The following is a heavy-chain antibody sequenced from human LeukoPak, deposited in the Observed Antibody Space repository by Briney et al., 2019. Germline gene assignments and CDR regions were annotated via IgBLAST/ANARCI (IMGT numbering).Heavy chain of an antibody. CDR2: IYYSGST. CDR1: GGSISSYY. Sequence: SETLSLTCTVSGGSISSYYWSWIRQPPGKGLEWIGYIYYSGSTNYNPSLKSRVTISVDTSKNQFSLKLSSVTAADTAVYYCAKTRGGWVDYWGQGTLVTVSS. V-gene: IGHV4-59*01. J-gene: IGHJ4*02. D-gene: IGHD6-19*01. CDR3: AKTRGGWVDY.